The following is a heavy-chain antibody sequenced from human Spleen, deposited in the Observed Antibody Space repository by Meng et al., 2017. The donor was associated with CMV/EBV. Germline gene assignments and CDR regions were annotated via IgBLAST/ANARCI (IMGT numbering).Heavy chain of an antibody. Sequence: SGFIFNDYTMNWGRLAPGEGLEWVSSISDDGDYTYYADSVKGQFSISRDNAKNSLYLQMSRLRAEDTALYYCARDSGYGGTPGWFDSWGQGTLVTVSS. J-gene: IGHJ5*01. V-gene: IGHV3-21*06. CDR1: GFIFNDYT. CDR3: ARDSGYGGTPGWFDS. CDR2: ISDDGDYT. D-gene: IGHD5-12*01.